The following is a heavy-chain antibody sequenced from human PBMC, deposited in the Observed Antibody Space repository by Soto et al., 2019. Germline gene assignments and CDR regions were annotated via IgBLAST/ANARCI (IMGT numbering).Heavy chain of an antibody. Sequence: HPWGSLRLSCAASGFTLSSYWMHWVRQAPGKGLVWVSRINIYGSTTSYADSVKGRFTISRDNAKNTLYLQMNSLRAEDTAVYYCAGVVYGIEALGQGTTVNVS. CDR1: GFTLSSYW. CDR2: INIYGSTT. CDR3: AGVVYGIEA. J-gene: IGHJ6*02. V-gene: IGHV3-74*01.